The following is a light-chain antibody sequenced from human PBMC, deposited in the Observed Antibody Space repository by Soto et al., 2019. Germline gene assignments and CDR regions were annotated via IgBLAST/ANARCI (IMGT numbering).Light chain of an antibody. CDR1: SSDVGGYNY. J-gene: IGLJ1*01. V-gene: IGLV2-14*01. Sequence: QSALTQPASVSGSPGQSITISCTGTSSDVGGYNYVSWYQQHPGKAPKLMIYDVSTRPSGVSNRFSGSQSGNTASLTISGLQAEDEADYSCSSYTSSRTLNVFGTGTKLTVL. CDR2: DVS. CDR3: SSYTSSRTLNV.